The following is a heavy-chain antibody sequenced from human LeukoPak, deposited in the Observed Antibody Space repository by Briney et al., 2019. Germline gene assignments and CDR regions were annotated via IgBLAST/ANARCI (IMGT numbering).Heavy chain of an antibody. CDR3: ARSDPDYYGSGSFFDY. V-gene: IGHV4-34*01. J-gene: IGHJ4*02. CDR2: INHSGST. Sequence: SETLSLTCAVYGGSFSGYYWSWIRQPPGKGLEWIGEINHSGSTNYNPSLKSRVTISVDTSKNQFSLKLSSVTAADTAVYYCARSDPDYYGSGSFFDYWGQGTLVTVSS. D-gene: IGHD3-10*01. CDR1: GGSFSGYY.